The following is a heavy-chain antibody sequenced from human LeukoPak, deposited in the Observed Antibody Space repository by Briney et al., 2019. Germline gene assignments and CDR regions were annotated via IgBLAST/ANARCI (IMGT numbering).Heavy chain of an antibody. Sequence: RPGGSLRLSCAASGFTVSSNYMSWVRQAPGKGLEWVSVIYSGGSTYYADAVKWRFTISRDNSKKTLYLKMNSLRAEDTAVYYCARDLFNGSEDYYDSSGHEYWGEATMATVCS. J-gene: IGHJ4*02. D-gene: IGHD3-22*01. V-gene: IGHV3-66*01. CDR3: ARDLFNGSEDYYDSSGHEY. CDR1: GFTVSSNY. CDR2: IYSGGST.